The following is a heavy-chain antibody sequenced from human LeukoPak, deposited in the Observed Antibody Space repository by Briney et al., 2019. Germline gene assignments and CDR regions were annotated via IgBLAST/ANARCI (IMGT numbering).Heavy chain of an antibody. V-gene: IGHV3-23*01. CDR3: ARDQGTAADLFDY. J-gene: IGHJ4*02. CDR2: ISGSGGST. CDR1: GFTFSSYA. Sequence: PGGSLRLSCAVSGFTFSSYAMSSVRQAPGKGLEWVSAISGSGGSTYYADSVKGRFTSSRDDYKNTVYLQMDSLRAGDTAVYYCARDQGTAADLFDYWGQGGLVTVSS. D-gene: IGHD6-13*01.